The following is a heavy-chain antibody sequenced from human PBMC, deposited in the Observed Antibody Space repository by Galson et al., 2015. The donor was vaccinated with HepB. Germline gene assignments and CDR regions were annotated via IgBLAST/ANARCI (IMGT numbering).Heavy chain of an antibody. V-gene: IGHV1-18*01. Sequence: SVKVSCKASGYTFTSYGISWVRQAPGQGLEWMGWISAYNGNTNYAQKLQGRVTMTTDTSTSTAYMELRSLRSDDTAVYYCARQGVSSSWWNNYYYYMDVWGRGTTVTVSS. CDR3: ARQGVSSSWWNNYYYYMDV. J-gene: IGHJ6*03. D-gene: IGHD6-13*01. CDR2: ISAYNGNT. CDR1: GYTFTSYG.